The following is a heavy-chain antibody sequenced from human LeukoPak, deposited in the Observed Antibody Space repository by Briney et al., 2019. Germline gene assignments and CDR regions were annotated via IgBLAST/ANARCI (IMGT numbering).Heavy chain of an antibody. CDR3: ARVGTAMVLDY. Sequence: PGGSLRLSCAASGFTVSSNYMSWVRRAPGKGLEWVSVIYSGGSTYYADSVKGRFTISRDNSKNTLYLQMNSLRAEDTAVYYCARVGTAMVLDYWGQGTLVTVSS. D-gene: IGHD5-18*01. CDR1: GFTVSSNY. J-gene: IGHJ4*02. CDR2: IYSGGST. V-gene: IGHV3-53*01.